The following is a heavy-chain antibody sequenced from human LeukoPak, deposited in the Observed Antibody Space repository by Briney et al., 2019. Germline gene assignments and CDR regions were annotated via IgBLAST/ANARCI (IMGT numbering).Heavy chain of an antibody. V-gene: IGHV4-39*07. J-gene: IGHJ3*02. D-gene: IGHD1-26*01. CDR1: GGSISSSSYY. CDR3: ARGVGARSGGAFDI. Sequence: SETLSLTCTVSGGSISSSSYYWGWIRQPPGKGLEWIGSIYYSGSTYYNPSLNSRVTISVDTSKNQFSLKVNSVTAADTAVYYCARGVGARSGGAFDIWGQGTMVTVSS. CDR2: IYYSGST.